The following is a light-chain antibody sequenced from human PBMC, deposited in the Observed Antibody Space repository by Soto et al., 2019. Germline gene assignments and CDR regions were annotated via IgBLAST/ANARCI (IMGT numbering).Light chain of an antibody. J-gene: IGKJ4*01. CDR2: AAS. CDR3: QQTYTTPLT. Sequence: DIQMTQSPSSLSASVGDRVTITCRASQSISNYLNWYQQRPGKAPKXLIYAASTLQSGVPLRFSGSGSGTDLTITISSLQPEDGEAYDCQQTYTTPLTFGGGTKVDIK. V-gene: IGKV1-39*01. CDR1: QSISNY.